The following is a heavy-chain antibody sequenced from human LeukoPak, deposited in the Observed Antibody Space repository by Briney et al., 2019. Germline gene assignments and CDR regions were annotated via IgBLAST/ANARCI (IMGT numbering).Heavy chain of an antibody. CDR2: IRSKANSYAT. J-gene: IGHJ4*02. V-gene: IGHV3-73*01. Sequence: GGSLRLSCAASGFTFSGSAMHWVRQASGKGLEWVGRIRSKANSYATAYAAPVKGRFTISRDDSKNTAYLQMNSLKTEDTAVYYCTRRLYSSSSSDYWGQGTLVTVSS. CDR3: TRRLYSSSSSDY. D-gene: IGHD6-6*01. CDR1: GFTFSGSA.